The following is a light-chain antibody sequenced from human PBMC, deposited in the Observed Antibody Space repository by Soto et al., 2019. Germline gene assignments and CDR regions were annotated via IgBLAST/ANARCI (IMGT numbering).Light chain of an antibody. CDR1: QGISSY. CDR3: QQYYSYPRLT. CDR2: AAS. Sequence: AIRMTQSPSSFSASTGDRVTITCRASQGISSYLAWYQQKPGKAPKLLIYAASTLQSGVLSRFSGSGSGTDFTLTISCMQSEDFETYYCQQYYSYPRLTFGGGTKVEIK. V-gene: IGKV1-8*01. J-gene: IGKJ4*01.